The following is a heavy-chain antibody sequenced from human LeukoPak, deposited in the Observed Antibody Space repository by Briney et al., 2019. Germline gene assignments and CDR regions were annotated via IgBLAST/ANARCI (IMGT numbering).Heavy chain of an antibody. Sequence: GRSLRLSCAASGFTFSDYSMHWVRQAPGKGLEWAAIISYDGSQKYYADPVMGRFTISRDNSKNTLYVEMNSLTTEDTAVYYCAKSRGVRVVPHGTRFDYWGQGTLVTVSS. CDR2: ISYDGSQK. J-gene: IGHJ4*02. V-gene: IGHV3-30*18. CDR3: AKSRGVRVVPHGTRFDY. CDR1: GFTFSDYS. D-gene: IGHD2-8*02.